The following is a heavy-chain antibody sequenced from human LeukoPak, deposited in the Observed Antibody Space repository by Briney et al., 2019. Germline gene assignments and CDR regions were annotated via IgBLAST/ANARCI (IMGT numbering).Heavy chain of an antibody. Sequence: PGGSLRLSCAASGFTFSQAWMSWVRQVPGKGLEWVAYIKTNGNEKYYVDSVRGRFTISRDNAKSSVYLQMNSLRAEDSAVYHCAREEWEAPSYWGQGTLVTVSS. CDR3: AREEWEAPSY. J-gene: IGHJ4*02. D-gene: IGHD1-26*01. CDR2: IKTNGNEK. CDR1: GFTFSQAW. V-gene: IGHV3-7*01.